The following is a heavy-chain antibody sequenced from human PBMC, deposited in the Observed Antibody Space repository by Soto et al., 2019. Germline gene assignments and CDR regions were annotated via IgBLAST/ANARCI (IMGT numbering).Heavy chain of an antibody. Sequence: GASVKVSCKASGYTFTSYGISWVRQAPGQGLEWMGWISAYNGNTNYAQKLQGRVTMTTDTSTSTAYMELRSLRSDDTAVYYCARDPGYSGYEDYFDYWGQGTLVTVSS. J-gene: IGHJ4*02. CDR2: ISAYNGNT. D-gene: IGHD5-12*01. V-gene: IGHV1-18*01. CDR3: ARDPGYSGYEDYFDY. CDR1: GYTFTSYG.